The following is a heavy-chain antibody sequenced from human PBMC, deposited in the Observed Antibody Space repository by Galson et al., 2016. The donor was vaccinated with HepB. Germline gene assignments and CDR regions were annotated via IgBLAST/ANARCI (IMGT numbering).Heavy chain of an antibody. D-gene: IGHD2/OR15-2a*01. CDR1: GFAFNIYA. CDR2: VSGHAGST. CDR3: AKANIIMVTLGIYLDT. Sequence: SLRLSCATSGFAFNIYAMNWVRQAPGKGLEWVAGVSGHAGSTYYADSVKGRFAISRDNSKNTLFLQMNGLRADDTAVYYCAKANIIMVTLGIYLDTWGPGNLGTVSS. V-gene: IGHV3-23*01. J-gene: IGHJ4*03.